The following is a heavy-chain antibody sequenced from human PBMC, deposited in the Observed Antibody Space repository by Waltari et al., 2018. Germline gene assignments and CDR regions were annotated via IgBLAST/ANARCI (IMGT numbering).Heavy chain of an antibody. J-gene: IGHJ4*02. D-gene: IGHD6-19*01. V-gene: IGHV4-39*07. CDR3: ARDRSSGSFDY. Sequence: QLQLQESGPGLVKPSETLSLTCTVSGGSISSSSYYWGWIRQPPGKGLEWIGSIYYSGSTDYNPSLKSRVTISVDTSKNQFSLKLSSVTAADTAVYYCARDRSSGSFDYWGQGTLVTVSS. CDR2: IYYSGST. CDR1: GGSISSSSYY.